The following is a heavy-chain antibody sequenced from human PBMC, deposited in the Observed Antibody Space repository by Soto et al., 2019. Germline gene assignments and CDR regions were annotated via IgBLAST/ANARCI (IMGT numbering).Heavy chain of an antibody. D-gene: IGHD3-3*01. CDR3: ARPTKYYDFWSGFSLAFDY. V-gene: IGHV3-48*03. CDR1: GFTFSSYE. J-gene: IGHJ4*02. Sequence: GGSLRLSCAAFGFTFSSYEMNWVRQAPGKGLEWVSYISSSGSTIYYADSVKGRFTISRDNAKNSLYLQMNSLRAEDTAVYYCARPTKYYDFWSGFSLAFDYWGQGTLVTVSS. CDR2: ISSSGSTI.